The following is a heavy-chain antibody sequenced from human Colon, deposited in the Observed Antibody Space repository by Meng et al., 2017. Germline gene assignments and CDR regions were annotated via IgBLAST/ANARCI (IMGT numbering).Heavy chain of an antibody. CDR3: ASSDYVWASYSY. J-gene: IGHJ4*02. Sequence: QVALVEAGGGVVQPGGSLTLSCAASGFPFNLYAMHWVRQAPGKGLEWVAVISYDGSNKYYADSVKGRFTISRDNSNNSLSLQLSSLRPDDTAVYYCASSDYVWASYSYWGQGTLVTVSS. CDR2: ISYDGSNK. D-gene: IGHD3-16*01. V-gene: IGHV3-30*15. CDR1: GFPFNLYA.